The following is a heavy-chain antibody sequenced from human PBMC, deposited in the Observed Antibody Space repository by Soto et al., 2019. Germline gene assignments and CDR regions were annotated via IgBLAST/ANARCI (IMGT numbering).Heavy chain of an antibody. CDR3: VRDHSGLKDFDY. Sequence: GGSLRLSCAASGFTFSSYAMSWVRQAPGKGLEWVSYINMDGGSTHYAESVKGRFTISRDNGRNSLSLQMDSLRVEDTAVYYCVRDHSGLKDFDYWGQGTLVTVSS. CDR1: GFTFSSYA. D-gene: IGHD1-1*01. V-gene: IGHV3-48*01. J-gene: IGHJ4*02. CDR2: INMDGGST.